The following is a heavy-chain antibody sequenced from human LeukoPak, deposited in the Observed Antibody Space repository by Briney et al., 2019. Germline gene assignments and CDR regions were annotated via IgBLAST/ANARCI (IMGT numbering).Heavy chain of an antibody. Sequence: SETLSLTCTVSGGSIRNYYWSWVRQPPGKGLEWIGYIYYTGQTNYNPSLKNRVTMSIDTSKNQFSLKLTSVTAADTAVYFCARHMPWELPPGAYDYWGQGSLVTVSS. D-gene: IGHD1-26*01. J-gene: IGHJ4*02. CDR3: ARHMPWELPPGAYDY. V-gene: IGHV4-59*08. CDR1: GGSIRNYY. CDR2: IYYTGQT.